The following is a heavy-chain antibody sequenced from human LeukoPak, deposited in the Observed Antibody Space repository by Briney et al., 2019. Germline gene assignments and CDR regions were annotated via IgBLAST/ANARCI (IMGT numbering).Heavy chain of an antibody. J-gene: IGHJ4*02. V-gene: IGHV4-61*01. CDR2: IYYSGST. CDR1: GGSVSSGSYY. D-gene: IGHD3-22*01. Sequence: SETLSLTCTVSGGSVSSGSYYWSWIRQPPGKGLEWIGYIYYSGSTNYNPSLKSRVTISVDTSKNQFSLKLSSATAADTAVYYCAREETSIYDSSGYYYDYWGQGTLVTVSS. CDR3: AREETSIYDSSGYYYDY.